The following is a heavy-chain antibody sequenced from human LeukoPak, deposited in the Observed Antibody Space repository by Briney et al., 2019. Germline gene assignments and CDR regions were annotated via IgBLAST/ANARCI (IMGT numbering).Heavy chain of an antibody. J-gene: IGHJ2*01. CDR1: GFTFSSYS. D-gene: IGHD4-17*01. V-gene: IGHV3-21*01. Sequence: GGSLTLTCAAYGFTFSSYSMNWVRQPPGKGLEWVASINSSSYIYYAPSVKSRFTISRDTAKNSLYLQMNGLRAEDTAVYYCARDSATFRYGDVGPGFWYFDLWGRGTLVTVSS. CDR3: ARDSATFRYGDVGPGFWYFDL. CDR2: INSSSYI.